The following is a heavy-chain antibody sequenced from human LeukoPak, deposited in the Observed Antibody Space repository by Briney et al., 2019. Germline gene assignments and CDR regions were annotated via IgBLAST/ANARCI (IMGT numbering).Heavy chain of an antibody. Sequence: ASVKVSCKASGYTFTSYGISWVRQAPGQGLEWMGWISAYNGNTNYAQKLQGRVTTTTDTSTSTAYMELRSLRSDDTAVYYCAKDSGPDFWSNYLIDYWGQGTLVTVSS. CDR2: ISAYNGNT. CDR3: AKDSGPDFWSNYLIDY. J-gene: IGHJ4*02. D-gene: IGHD3-3*01. CDR1: GYTFTSYG. V-gene: IGHV1-18*01.